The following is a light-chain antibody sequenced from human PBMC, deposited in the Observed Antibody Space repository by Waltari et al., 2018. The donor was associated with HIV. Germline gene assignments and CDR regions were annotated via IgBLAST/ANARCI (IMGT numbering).Light chain of an antibody. CDR3: QTGGTGAVI. Sequence: QLVVTQSPSAAASLGASVKLTCTLSSGYSTYASAWHQQQPEKVPRFLMKLNKEGSDTKGDGIPDPCSGSSSGTERYLPISSLQSDDEVDYYCQTGGTGAVIFGGGTKLTVL. V-gene: IGLV4-69*01. J-gene: IGLJ2*01. CDR2: LNKEGSD. CDR1: SGYSTYA.